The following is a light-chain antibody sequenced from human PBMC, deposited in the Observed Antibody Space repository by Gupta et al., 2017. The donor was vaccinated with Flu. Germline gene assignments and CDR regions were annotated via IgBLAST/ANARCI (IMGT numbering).Light chain of an antibody. CDR2: EVS. Sequence: QSALTQPPSASGSPGPSVTISCTGTSSDVGGYNYVSWYQQHPGKAPKLMIYEVSKRPSGVPDRFSGSKAGNTASLTVSGLQAEEEADYYCSSYAGSNNKVFGTGTKVTVL. V-gene: IGLV2-8*01. CDR1: SSDVGGYNY. CDR3: SSYAGSNNKV. J-gene: IGLJ1*01.